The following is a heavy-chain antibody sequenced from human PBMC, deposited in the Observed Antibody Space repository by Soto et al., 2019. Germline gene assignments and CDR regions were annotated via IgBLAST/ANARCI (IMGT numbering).Heavy chain of an antibody. CDR2: IHYSGTT. CDR1: GGSISSYY. V-gene: IGHV4-59*08. Sequence: PSETLSLTCAVSGGSISSYYWSWIRRPPGKGLEWIGYIHYSGTTNYNPSLKSRVTMSIDTSENQFSLKLSSVTAADTAVYYCARRGSSWSNPFDYWGQGTLVTVS. D-gene: IGHD6-13*01. J-gene: IGHJ4*02. CDR3: ARRGSSWSNPFDY.